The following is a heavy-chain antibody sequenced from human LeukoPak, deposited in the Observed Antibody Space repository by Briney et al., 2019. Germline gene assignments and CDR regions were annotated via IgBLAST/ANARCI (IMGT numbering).Heavy chain of an antibody. Sequence: GGSLRLSCAAAGFTFSSYAMSWVRQPPGKGLEWVSAVSGRGGSTYYADSVKGRFTISRDNSKNTLYLQMNSLRAVDTAVYYCARATENPYSSDYFDYWGQGTLVTVSS. CDR2: VSGRGGST. CDR3: ARATENPYSSDYFDY. CDR1: GFTFSSYA. V-gene: IGHV3-23*01. J-gene: IGHJ4*02. D-gene: IGHD6-19*01.